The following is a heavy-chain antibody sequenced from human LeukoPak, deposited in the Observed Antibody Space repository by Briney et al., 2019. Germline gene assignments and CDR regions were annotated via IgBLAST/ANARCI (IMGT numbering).Heavy chain of an antibody. CDR3: ARAQPYSSGWYDAFDI. V-gene: IGHV4-34*01. Sequence: SETLSLTCAVYGGSFSGYYWSWIRQPPGKGLEWIGEINHSGSTNYNPSLKNRVTISVDTSKNQFSLKLSSVTAADTAVYYCARAQPYSSGWYDAFDIWGQGTMVTVSS. CDR1: GGSFSGYY. D-gene: IGHD6-19*01. CDR2: INHSGST. J-gene: IGHJ3*02.